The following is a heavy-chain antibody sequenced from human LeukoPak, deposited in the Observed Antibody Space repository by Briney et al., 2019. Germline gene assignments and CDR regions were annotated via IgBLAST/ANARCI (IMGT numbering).Heavy chain of an antibody. V-gene: IGHV4-59*11. J-gene: IGHJ3*02. CDR2: ISYIGST. CDR3: ARDLDTVTNGFDI. Sequence: KTSETLSLTCAVSDDSFSSHYWTWIRQPPGKGLEWIGYISYIGSTNYNPSLKSRVTISIDTSRNQFSLRLSSVTAADTAVYYCARDLDTVTNGFDIWGQGTMVSVSS. CDR1: DDSFSSHY. D-gene: IGHD4-17*01.